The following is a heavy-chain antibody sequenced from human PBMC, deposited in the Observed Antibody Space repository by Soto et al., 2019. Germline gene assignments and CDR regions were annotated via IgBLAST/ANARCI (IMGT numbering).Heavy chain of an antibody. J-gene: IGHJ4*02. V-gene: IGHV1-69*02. Sequence: ASVKVSCKASGYTFTSYTISWVRQAPGQGLEWMGRIIPILGIANYAQKFQGRVTITADKSTSTAYMELSSLRSEDTAVYYCARSSRDGYNYLDYWGQGTLVTVSS. CDR3: ARSSRDGYNYLDY. CDR1: GYTFTSYT. CDR2: IIPILGIA. D-gene: IGHD5-12*01.